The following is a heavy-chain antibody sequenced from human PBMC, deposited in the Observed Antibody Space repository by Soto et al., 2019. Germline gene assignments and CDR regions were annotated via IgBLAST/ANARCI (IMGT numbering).Heavy chain of an antibody. Sequence: PSETLSLTCAVSGYSISSGYYWGWIRQPPGKGLEWIGSIYHSGSTYYNPSLKSRVTISVDTSKNQFSLKLSSVTAADTAVYYCARDPYYDSKGPIWPWGQGTLVTVPS. CDR1: GYSISSGYY. CDR2: IYHSGST. CDR3: ARDPYYDSKGPIWP. V-gene: IGHV4-38-2*02. D-gene: IGHD3-22*01. J-gene: IGHJ5*02.